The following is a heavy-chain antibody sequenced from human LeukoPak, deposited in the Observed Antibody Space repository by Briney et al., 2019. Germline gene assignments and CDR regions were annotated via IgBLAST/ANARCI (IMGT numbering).Heavy chain of an antibody. V-gene: IGHV1-2*02. Sequence: ASVKVSCKASGYTFTGYYMHWVTQAPGQGLEWMGWINPNSGGTNYAQKFQGRVTMTRDTSSSTGYMELSRLRSDDTAVYYCARCGDYGDYPDWYLDIWGRGKLVTVSS. J-gene: IGHJ2*01. CDR3: ARCGDYGDYPDWYLDI. D-gene: IGHD4-17*01. CDR2: INPNSGGT. CDR1: GYTFTGYY.